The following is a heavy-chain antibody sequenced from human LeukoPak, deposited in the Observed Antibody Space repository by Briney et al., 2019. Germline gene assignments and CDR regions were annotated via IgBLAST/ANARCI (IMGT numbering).Heavy chain of an antibody. CDR1: GFTFDDYA. D-gene: IGHD3-9*01. CDR2: ISWNSGSI. CDR3: AKDGDYDILTGYYTD. V-gene: IGHV3-9*01. Sequence: GRSLRLSCAASGFTFDDYAMHWVRQAPGKGLEWVSGISWNSGSIGYADSVKGRFTISRDNAKNSLYLQMNSLRAEDTALYYCAKDGDYDILTGYYTDWGQRTLVTVSS. J-gene: IGHJ4*02.